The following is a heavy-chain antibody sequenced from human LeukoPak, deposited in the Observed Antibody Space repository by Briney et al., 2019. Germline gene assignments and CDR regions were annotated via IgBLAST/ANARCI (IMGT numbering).Heavy chain of an antibody. Sequence: ASVKVSCKASGYTFTGYYMHWVRQAPGQGLEWMGWISAYNGNTNYAQKLQGRVTMTTDTSTSTAYMELRSLRSDDTAVYYCAREGPELLWFGEFPLDYWGQGTLVTVSS. CDR1: GYTFTGYY. V-gene: IGHV1-18*04. CDR2: ISAYNGNT. D-gene: IGHD3-10*01. J-gene: IGHJ4*02. CDR3: AREGPELLWFGEFPLDY.